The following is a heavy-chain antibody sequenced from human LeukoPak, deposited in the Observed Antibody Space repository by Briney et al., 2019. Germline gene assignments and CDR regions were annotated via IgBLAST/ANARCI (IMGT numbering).Heavy chain of an antibody. CDR1: GYTFTRYT. D-gene: IGHD1-7*01. CDR2: INAANGNI. CDR3: ARIAWNENYPRTHF. Sequence: ASVKVSCKASGYTFTRYTIHWVRQAPGQRPEWMGWINAANGNIKYLQNFQGRVTITRDTSASTVYMELSSLRSEDTAVYYCARIAWNENYPRTHFWGQGTLVTVSS. V-gene: IGHV1-3*01. J-gene: IGHJ4*02.